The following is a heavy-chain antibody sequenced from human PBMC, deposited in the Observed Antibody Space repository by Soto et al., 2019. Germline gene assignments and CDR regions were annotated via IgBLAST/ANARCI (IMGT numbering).Heavy chain of an antibody. V-gene: IGHV1-18*01. CDR2: ISAYNGNT. D-gene: IGHD2-8*01. Sequence: ASVKASCKASGYTFTSYGISWVRQAPGQVLEWMGWISAYNGNTNYAQKLQGRVTMTTDTSTSTAYMELRSLRSDDTAVYYCARDIVLMVYATQNWFDPWGQGTQVTVSS. J-gene: IGHJ5*02. CDR3: ARDIVLMVYATQNWFDP. CDR1: GYTFTSYG.